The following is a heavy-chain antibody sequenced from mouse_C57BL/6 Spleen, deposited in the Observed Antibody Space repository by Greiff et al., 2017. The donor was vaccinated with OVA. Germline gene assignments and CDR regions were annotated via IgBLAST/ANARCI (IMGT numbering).Heavy chain of an antibody. CDR1: GFSLTSYG. Sequence: VQLQQSGPGLVQPSQSLSITCTVSGFSLTSYGVHWVRQSPGKGLEWLGVIWSGGSTDYNAAFISRLSISKDNSKSQVFFKMNSLQADDTAIYYCASRPLYYYGSSSYAMDYWGQGTSVTVSS. CDR2: IWSGGST. D-gene: IGHD1-1*01. V-gene: IGHV2-2*01. CDR3: ASRPLYYYGSSSYAMDY. J-gene: IGHJ4*01.